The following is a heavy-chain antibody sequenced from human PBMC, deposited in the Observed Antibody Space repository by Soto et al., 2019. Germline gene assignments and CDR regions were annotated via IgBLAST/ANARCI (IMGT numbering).Heavy chain of an antibody. CDR3: ANRVVIVPAALGRNYYYGMDV. CDR2: ISGSGGST. D-gene: IGHD2-2*01. Sequence: PGGSLRLSCVASGFTFSSYAMSWVRQAPGKGLEWVSAISGSGGSTSYADSVKGRFTISRDNSKNTAHMQMNSLRAEDTAVYYCANRVVIVPAALGRNYYYGMDVWGQGTTVTVSS. V-gene: IGHV3-23*01. J-gene: IGHJ6*02. CDR1: GFTFSSYA.